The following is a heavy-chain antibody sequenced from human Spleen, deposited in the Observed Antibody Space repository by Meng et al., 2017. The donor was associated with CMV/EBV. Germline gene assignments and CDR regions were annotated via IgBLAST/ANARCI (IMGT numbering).Heavy chain of an antibody. V-gene: IGHV3-23*01. CDR2: ITASGGST. CDR3: ARGGIVVDTDAFDI. CDR1: EFTFSNFA. J-gene: IGHJ3*02. Sequence: GESLKISCAASEFTFSNFAMSWVRQAPGRGLAWVSAITASGGSTYYADSVKGRFTISRDNAKNSLYLQMNSLRAEDTAVYYCARGGIVVDTDAFDIWGQGTMVTVSS. D-gene: IGHD3-22*01.